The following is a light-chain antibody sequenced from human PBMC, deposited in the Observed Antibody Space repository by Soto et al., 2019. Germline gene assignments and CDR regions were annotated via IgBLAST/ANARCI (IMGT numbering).Light chain of an antibody. CDR2: RAS. CDR3: QQYNSYPRT. CDR1: QSISSW. Sequence: DIQMTQSPSTLSASVGDRVTITCRASQSISSWLAWYQQKPGKAPKLLIYRASSLESGVPSRFSGSGSGTEFTLTISSLQHDDFATYYCQQYNSYPRTFGHGTKVKIK. J-gene: IGKJ1*01. V-gene: IGKV1-5*03.